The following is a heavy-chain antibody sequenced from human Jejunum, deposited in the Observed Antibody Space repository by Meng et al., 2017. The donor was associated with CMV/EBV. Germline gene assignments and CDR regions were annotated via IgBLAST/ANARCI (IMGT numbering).Heavy chain of an antibody. CDR1: GGSINNYY. J-gene: IGHJ4*02. CDR2: FYSSDTY. Sequence: VQLQESGPGLVKPSETLSLTCTVSGGSINNYYWSWIRQSAGKGLEWIGRFYSSDTYNYHPSLNSRVTMSLDTSKKQFSLILSSVTAADTARYYCARGPGASTREGFDHWGLGTLVTASS. D-gene: IGHD1-26*01. CDR3: ARGPGASTREGFDH. V-gene: IGHV4-4*07.